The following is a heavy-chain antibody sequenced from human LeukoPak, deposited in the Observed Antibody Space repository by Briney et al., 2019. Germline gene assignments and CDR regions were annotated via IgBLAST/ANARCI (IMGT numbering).Heavy chain of an antibody. Sequence: ASVKVSCKASEYTFTRYYMHWVRQAPGQGLEWMGWINPNTGGTNYAQKFQGRVTMTRGTSITTAYMELRSLEYDDTAVYYCAKDFRDQWLVNAFHIWGQGTMVTVSS. CDR1: EYTFTRYY. J-gene: IGHJ3*02. CDR3: AKDFRDQWLVNAFHI. CDR2: INPNTGGT. D-gene: IGHD6-19*01. V-gene: IGHV1-2*02.